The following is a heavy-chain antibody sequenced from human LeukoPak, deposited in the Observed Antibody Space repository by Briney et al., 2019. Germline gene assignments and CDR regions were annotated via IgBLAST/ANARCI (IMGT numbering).Heavy chain of an antibody. J-gene: IGHJ6*03. Sequence: SVKVSCKASGGTFSSYAISWVRQAPGQGLEWMGGIIPIFGTANYAQKFQGRVTITADESTSTAYMELSSLRSEDTAVYYCARARRGYCSSTSCPIDHYYYYYYMDVWGKGTTVTISS. CDR3: ARARRGYCSSTSCPIDHYYYYYYMDV. CDR1: GGTFSSYA. D-gene: IGHD2-2*01. V-gene: IGHV1-69*13. CDR2: IIPIFGTA.